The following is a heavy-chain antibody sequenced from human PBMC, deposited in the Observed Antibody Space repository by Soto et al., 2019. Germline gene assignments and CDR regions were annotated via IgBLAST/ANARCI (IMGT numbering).Heavy chain of an antibody. V-gene: IGHV5-10-1*03. CDR2: IDPADSES. CDR3: ARQASDKSFGWDV. J-gene: IGHJ6*04. D-gene: IGHD3-16*01. Sequence: EVKLVQSGAEVKKPGDPLRIPCPASGYSFGSYWIRWVRQMPGKGLEWMGMIDPADSESIYSPSSQRHDSFSVDASISPATLHWRSLKASDTATYYCARQASDKSFGWDVWGEGTTVIVSS. CDR1: GYSFGSYW.